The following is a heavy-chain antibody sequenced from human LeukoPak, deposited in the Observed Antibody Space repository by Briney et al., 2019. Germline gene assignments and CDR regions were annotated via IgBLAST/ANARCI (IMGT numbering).Heavy chain of an antibody. CDR2: INPSGGST. Sequence: ASVTVSFKASGYTFTSYYMHWVRQAPGQGLEWMGIINPSGGSTSYAQKFQGRVTMTRDTSTSTVYMELSSLRSEDTAVYYCARLYYYDSSGQQVDNYWGQGTLVTVSS. CDR3: ARLYYYDSSGQQVDNY. D-gene: IGHD3-22*01. J-gene: IGHJ4*02. V-gene: IGHV1-46*01. CDR1: GYTFTSYY.